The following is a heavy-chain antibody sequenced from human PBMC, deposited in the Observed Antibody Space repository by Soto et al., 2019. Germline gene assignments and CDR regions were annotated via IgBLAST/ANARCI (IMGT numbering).Heavy chain of an antibody. V-gene: IGHV3-66*01. Sequence: EVQLVESGGGLVQPGGSLRLSCAASGFTVSSNYMSWVRQAPGKGLEWVSVIYSGGSTYYADSVKGRFTVSRDNSKHTLYLQMNSLRAEDTAVYYCARDMVRVLYAEYFQHWGQGTLVTVSS. CDR3: ARDMVRVLYAEYFQH. CDR1: GFTVSSNY. CDR2: IYSGGST. D-gene: IGHD3-10*01. J-gene: IGHJ1*01.